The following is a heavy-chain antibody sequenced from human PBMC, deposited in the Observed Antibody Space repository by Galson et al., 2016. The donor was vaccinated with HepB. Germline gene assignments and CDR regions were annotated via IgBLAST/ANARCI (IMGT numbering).Heavy chain of an antibody. CDR2: ISPYNGNA. CDR1: GYSFTRYG. D-gene: IGHD4-17*01. V-gene: IGHV1-18*01. Sequence: SVKVSCKASGYSFTRYGITWVRQAPGQGLEWLGWISPYNGNANYAQKFPGRVTMTRDTSTSTAYTELRSLRYDDTAVYYCATYPSYGDYGGYYYGMDVWGQGTTVTVSS. J-gene: IGHJ6*02. CDR3: ATYPSYGDYGGYYYGMDV.